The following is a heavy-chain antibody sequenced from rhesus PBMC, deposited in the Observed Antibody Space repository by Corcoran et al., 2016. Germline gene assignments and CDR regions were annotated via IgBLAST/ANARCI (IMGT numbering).Heavy chain of an antibody. CDR3: ARWNSVTFGLDS. D-gene: IGHD4-23*01. CDR1: GASISSEW. J-gene: IGHJ6*01. V-gene: IGHV4-80*01. Sequence: QVQLQESGPGLVTPSETLSLTCTVYGASISSEWWRWSRQPPGKGLGWIGEINGYSGNTNYNPSLKSRVTITKDASKNQFSLKLSSVTAADTAVYYCARWNSVTFGLDSWGQGVVVTVSS. CDR2: INGYSGNT.